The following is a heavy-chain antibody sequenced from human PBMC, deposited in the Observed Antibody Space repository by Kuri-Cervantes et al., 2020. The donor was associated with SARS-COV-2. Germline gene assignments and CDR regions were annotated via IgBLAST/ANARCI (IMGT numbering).Heavy chain of an antibody. J-gene: IGHJ4*02. Sequence: GGSLRLSCAASGFTFSSYSMNWVRQAPGKGLEWVSSISSSSSYIYYADSVKGRFTISRDNAKNSLYLQMNSLRAEDTAVYYCARTSTWSIYFDYWGQGTLVTAS. CDR1: GFTFSSYS. V-gene: IGHV3-21*01. D-gene: IGHD2-8*02. CDR2: ISSSSSYI. CDR3: ARTSTWSIYFDY.